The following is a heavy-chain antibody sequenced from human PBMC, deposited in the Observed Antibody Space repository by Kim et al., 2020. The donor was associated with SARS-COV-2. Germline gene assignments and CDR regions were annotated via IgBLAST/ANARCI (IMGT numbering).Heavy chain of an antibody. Sequence: GGSLRLSCVASGFTFRSYAMNWVRQAPGKGLDYVSTINSNGGTTHYVNSVKGRFTISRDNSKNTLYLQMGSLRAEDMAVYYCARDRANGYAFDIWGQGTMVTVSS. V-gene: IGHV3-64*01. CDR3: ARDRANGYAFDI. CDR2: INSNGGTT. CDR1: GFTFRSYA. D-gene: IGHD3-10*01. J-gene: IGHJ3*02.